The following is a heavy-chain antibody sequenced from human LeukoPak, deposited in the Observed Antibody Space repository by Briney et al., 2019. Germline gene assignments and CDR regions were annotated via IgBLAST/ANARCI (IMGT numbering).Heavy chain of an antibody. V-gene: IGHV4-59*11. D-gene: IGHD3-10*01. J-gene: IGHJ4*02. CDR1: GGSISSHY. CDR3: AREVRGSAFDY. CDR2: IYYSGST. Sequence: SETLSLTCTVSGGSISSHYWSWIRQPPGKGLEWIGYIYYSGSTNYNPSLKSRVTISVDTSKNQFSLKLSSVTAADTAVYYCAREVRGSAFDYWGQGTLDTVSS.